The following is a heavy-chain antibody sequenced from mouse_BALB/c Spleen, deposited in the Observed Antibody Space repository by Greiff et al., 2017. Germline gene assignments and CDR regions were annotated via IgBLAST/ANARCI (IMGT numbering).Heavy chain of an antibody. V-gene: IGHV4-2*02. Sequence: EVQLVESGGGLVQPGGSLNLSCAASGFDFSRYWMSWARQAPGKGQEWIGEINPGSSTINYTPSLKDKFIISRDNAKNTLYLQMSKVRSEDTALYYCARVGKGYAMDYWGQGTSVTVSS. J-gene: IGHJ4*01. CDR1: GFDFSRYW. CDR3: ARVGKGYAMDY. CDR2: INPGSSTI. D-gene: IGHD2-1*01.